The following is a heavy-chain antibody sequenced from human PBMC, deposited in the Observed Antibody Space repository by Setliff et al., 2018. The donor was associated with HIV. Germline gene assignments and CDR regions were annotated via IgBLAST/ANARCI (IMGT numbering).Heavy chain of an antibody. V-gene: IGHV3-23*01. J-gene: IGHJ6*03. CDR3: AKSCDVPSKPGPYYYSMDV. D-gene: IGHD2-2*01. CDR1: GFTFMNYA. CDR2: ISGSGGNT. Sequence: GGSLRLSCAASGFTFMNYAMSWVRQAPGKGPAWVSTISGSGGNTYYADSVKGRFTISRDNSKNTLFLQLNSLRVDDTAVYYCAKSCDVPSKPGPYYYSMDVWGKGTTVTVSS.